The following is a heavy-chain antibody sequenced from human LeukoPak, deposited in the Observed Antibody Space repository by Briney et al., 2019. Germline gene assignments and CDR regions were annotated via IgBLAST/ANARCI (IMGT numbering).Heavy chain of an antibody. D-gene: IGHD5-18*01. CDR2: INPNSGST. CDR1: GYTFTGYY. J-gene: IGHJ4*02. Sequence: ASVKLSCKASGYTFTGYYMHWVRQAPGQGLEWMAWINPNSGSTNYAQKFQGRVTMTRDTSISTAYMELSRLRSDDTAVYYCARVDFCCRYSYGFPGGYWGEGTLVTVSS. CDR3: ARVDFCCRYSYGFPGGY. V-gene: IGHV1-2*02.